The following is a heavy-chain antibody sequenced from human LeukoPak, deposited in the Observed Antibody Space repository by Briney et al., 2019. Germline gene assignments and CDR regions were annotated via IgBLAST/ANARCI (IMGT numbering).Heavy chain of an antibody. CDR3: ATETYYDSSGYYVGDAFDI. D-gene: IGHD3-22*01. Sequence: QAGGSLRLSCAASGFTFSSYAMSWVRQAPGKGLEWVSAISGSGGSTYYADSVKGRFTISRDNSKNTLYLQMNSLRAEDTAVYYCATETYYDSSGYYVGDAFDIWGQGTMVTVSS. CDR2: ISGSGGST. V-gene: IGHV3-23*01. CDR1: GFTFSSYA. J-gene: IGHJ3*02.